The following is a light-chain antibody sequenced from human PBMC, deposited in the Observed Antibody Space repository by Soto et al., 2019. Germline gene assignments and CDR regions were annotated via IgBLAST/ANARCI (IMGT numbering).Light chain of an antibody. Sequence: DIVLTQSPGTLSLSPGERATLSCRASQSVSSTYLAWYQQKPGQAPRILIFGASNRATGIPDRFSGSGSGTDFTLTISRLEPEDCAVYYCQHYGSSSYTFGQGTKLEI. CDR3: QHYGSSSYT. CDR1: QSVSSTY. V-gene: IGKV3-20*01. J-gene: IGKJ2*01. CDR2: GAS.